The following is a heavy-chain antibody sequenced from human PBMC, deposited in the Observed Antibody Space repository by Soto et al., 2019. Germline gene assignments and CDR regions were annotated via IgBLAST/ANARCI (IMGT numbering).Heavy chain of an antibody. CDR3: AAGRHDFGDYVGFYFDY. Sequence: QMQLVQSGPGVKQPGTSVKVSCKASGFNFTSSSVQWVRQARGQRLELIGWIVVGSGNTNYAEKYHERVTITRDMSTRSAYMERSRLKSEDTDVYYCAAGRHDFGDYVGFYFDYWGQGTLVTVSS. CDR1: GFNFTSSS. V-gene: IGHV1-58*01. D-gene: IGHD4-17*01. CDR2: IVVGSGNT. J-gene: IGHJ4*02.